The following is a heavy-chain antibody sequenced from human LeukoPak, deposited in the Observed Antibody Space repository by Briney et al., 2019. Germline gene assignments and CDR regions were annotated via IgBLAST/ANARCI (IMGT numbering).Heavy chain of an antibody. Sequence: GGSLRLSCAASRLTFSSYAMSWVRQAPGKGLDWVSAISGSGGSTYYADSVKGRFTISRDNSKNTLYLQMNSLRAEDTAVYYCAKVTIRGVPNDAFDIWGQGTMVTVSS. J-gene: IGHJ3*02. CDR1: RLTFSSYA. V-gene: IGHV3-23*01. CDR3: AKVTIRGVPNDAFDI. D-gene: IGHD3-10*01. CDR2: ISGSGGST.